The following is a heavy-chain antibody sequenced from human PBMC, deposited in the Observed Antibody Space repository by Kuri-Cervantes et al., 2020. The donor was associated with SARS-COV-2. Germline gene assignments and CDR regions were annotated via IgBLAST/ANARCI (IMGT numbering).Heavy chain of an antibody. CDR3: AREMGRFWSNYYPTYFDY. CDR2: INPSGGGT. Sequence: ASVNVSCRASGYIFTNYYMSWVRQAPGQGLEWLGIINPSGGGTSYAQKFQGRVTMTRDTSTSTVYMELSSLRSEDTAVYYCAREMGRFWSNYYPTYFDYWGQGTLVTVSS. V-gene: IGHV1-46*01. D-gene: IGHD3-3*01. J-gene: IGHJ4*02. CDR1: GYIFTNYY.